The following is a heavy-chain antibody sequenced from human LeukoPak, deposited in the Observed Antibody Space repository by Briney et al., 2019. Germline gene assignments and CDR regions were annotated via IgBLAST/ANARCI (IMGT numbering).Heavy chain of an antibody. J-gene: IGHJ4*02. Sequence: GGSLRLSCAVSGLTLSNVWMNWVRQAPGKGLEWVGRIKSKTAGGTTDFAAPVKGRFSISRDDSQNMLYLQMNSLTSEDSAVYYCAQGSGQYYEYWGQGTLVTVSS. D-gene: IGHD3-22*01. CDR1: GLTLSNVW. CDR3: AQGSGQYYEY. V-gene: IGHV3-15*07. CDR2: IKSKTAGGTT.